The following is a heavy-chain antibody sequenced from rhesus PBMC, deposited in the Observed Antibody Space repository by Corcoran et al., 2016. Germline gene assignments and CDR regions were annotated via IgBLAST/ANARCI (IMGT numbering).Heavy chain of an antibody. CDR3: ARPYSSWTDDAFDF. Sequence: QMQLQESGPGLVKPSETLSLTCAVSGGSISDDYYWSWIRHPPGKGLEWIGYIYGSGGGTNYNPSRKNRCTMSIDTSKNQFSLKLSSVTAADTAVYYCARPYSSWTDDAFDFWGQGLRVTVSS. D-gene: IGHD6-13*01. J-gene: IGHJ3*01. CDR2: IYGSGGGT. CDR1: GGSISDDYY. V-gene: IGHV4-106*01.